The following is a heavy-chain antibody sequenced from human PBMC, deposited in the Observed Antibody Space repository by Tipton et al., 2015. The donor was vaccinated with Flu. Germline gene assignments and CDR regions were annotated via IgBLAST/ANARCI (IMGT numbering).Heavy chain of an antibody. V-gene: IGHV3-48*03. D-gene: IGHD5/OR15-5a*01. CDR1: GFTFSNYE. CDR3: AKVIPEIVSGLDY. CDR2: ISSSGSTI. J-gene: IGHJ4*02. Sequence: GSLRLSCAATGFTFSNYEMNWVRQAPGKGLEWLSYISSSGSTISYADSVRGRFTISRDNAKNSLYLQLNSLRAEDTALYYCAKVIPEIVSGLDYWGQGTLVTVSS.